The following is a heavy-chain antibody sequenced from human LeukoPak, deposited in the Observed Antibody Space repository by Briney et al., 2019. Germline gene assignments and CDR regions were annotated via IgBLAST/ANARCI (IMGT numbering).Heavy chain of an antibody. D-gene: IGHD2-15*01. CDR2: IYYSGST. J-gene: IGHJ4*02. Sequence: SETLSLTCTVSGGSISSYYWSWIRQPPGKGLEWIGYIYYSGSTNYSPSLKSRVTISVDTSKTQFSLKLSSVTAADTAVYYCARGPPMGGGSHFDYWGQGTLVTVSS. CDR3: ARGPPMGGGSHFDY. CDR1: GGSISSYY. V-gene: IGHV4-59*01.